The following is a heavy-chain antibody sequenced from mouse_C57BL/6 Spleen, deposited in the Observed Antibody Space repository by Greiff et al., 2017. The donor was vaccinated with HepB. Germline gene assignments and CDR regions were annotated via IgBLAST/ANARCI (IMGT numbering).Heavy chain of an antibody. CDR3: ARSATVVDDDY. J-gene: IGHJ2*01. CDR2: IYPSDSET. V-gene: IGHV1-61*01. CDR1: GYTFTSYW. D-gene: IGHD1-1*01. Sequence: QVQLKQPGAELVRPGSSVKLSCKASGYTFTSYWMDWVKQRPGQGLEWIGNIYPSDSETHYNQKFKDKATLTVDKSSSTAYMQLSSLTSEDSAVYYCARSATVVDDDYWGQGTTLTVSS.